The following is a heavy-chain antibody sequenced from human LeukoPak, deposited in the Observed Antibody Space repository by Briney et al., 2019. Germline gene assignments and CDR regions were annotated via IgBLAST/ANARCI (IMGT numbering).Heavy chain of an antibody. D-gene: IGHD3-22*01. CDR2: IIPIFGTA. CDR1: GYTFTSYD. V-gene: IGHV1-69*05. J-gene: IGHJ3*02. CDR3: ASTGTDLYDTSGWGAFDI. Sequence: SVKVSCKASGYTFTSYDINWVRQAPGQGLEWMGGIIPIFGTANYAQKFQGRVTMTRDTSTSTVYMELSSLRSEDTAVYYCASTGTDLYDTSGWGAFDIWGQGTMVTVSS.